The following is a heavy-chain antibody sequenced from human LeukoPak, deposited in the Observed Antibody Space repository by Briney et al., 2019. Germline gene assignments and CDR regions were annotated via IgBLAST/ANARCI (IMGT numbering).Heavy chain of an antibody. V-gene: IGHV3-30*18. CDR2: ISYDGSNK. D-gene: IGHD5-24*01. Sequence: PGGSLRLSCTASGFTFSSYGMHWVRQAPGKGLEWVAVISYDGSNKYYADSVKGRFTISRDNSKNTLYLQMNSLRAEDTAVYYCAKVRRDALDYWGQGTLVTVSS. CDR1: GFTFSSYG. J-gene: IGHJ4*02. CDR3: AKVRRDALDY.